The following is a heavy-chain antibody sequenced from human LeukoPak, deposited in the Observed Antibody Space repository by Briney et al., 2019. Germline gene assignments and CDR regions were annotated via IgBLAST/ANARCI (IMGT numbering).Heavy chain of an antibody. V-gene: IGHV4-59*01. D-gene: IGHD3-16*01. CDR1: GGSISSYY. Sequence: SETLSLTCTVSGGSISSYYWSWIRQPPGKGLEWIGYIYYSGSTNYNPSLKSRVTISVDTSKNQFSLKLSSVTAADTAVYYCARGAHELRLPVDYWGQGTLVTVSS. CDR3: ARGAHELRLPVDY. CDR2: IYYSGST. J-gene: IGHJ4*02.